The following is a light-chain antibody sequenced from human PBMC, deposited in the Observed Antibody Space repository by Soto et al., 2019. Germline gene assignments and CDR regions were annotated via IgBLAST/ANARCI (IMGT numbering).Light chain of an antibody. V-gene: IGLV2-14*01. CDR2: GVT. Sequence: QSVLTQPASVSGSPGQSITISCTGSSSDIGAFNYVAWYQQHPGKAPKLIIHGVTNRPSGVSSRFSGSKSDYTASLTISELQAEDEADYYCSSYTTAFFYVFGTGTKLTVL. CDR1: SSDIGAFNY. J-gene: IGLJ1*01. CDR3: SSYTTAFFYV.